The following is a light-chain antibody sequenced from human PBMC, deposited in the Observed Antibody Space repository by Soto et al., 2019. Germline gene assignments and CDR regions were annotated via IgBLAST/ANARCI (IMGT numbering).Light chain of an antibody. Sequence: EIVLTQSPGTLSLSPGERATLSCRASQSVSSNFLAWYQQKPGQAPRLLIYDASSRATGIPDRFSGSGSGTDFTLTISRLEPEDFAVYYCQQYGSSLLFGQGTKVDI. V-gene: IGKV3-20*01. CDR1: QSVSSNF. CDR2: DAS. CDR3: QQYGSSLL. J-gene: IGKJ1*01.